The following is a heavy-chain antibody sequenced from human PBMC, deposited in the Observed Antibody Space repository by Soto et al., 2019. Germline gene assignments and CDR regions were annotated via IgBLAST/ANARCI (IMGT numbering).Heavy chain of an antibody. J-gene: IGHJ4*02. Sequence: GGSLRLSCAASGFTFSNYAVTWVRQAPGKGLEWVALIWHDGSNKGYADSVKGRFTISRDNSKNTLNLQMNSLRVEDTAVYYCTRAAIKGELLDYWGQGTQVTVSS. CDR2: IWHDGSNK. V-gene: IGHV3-33*08. D-gene: IGHD1-26*01. CDR3: TRAAIKGELLDY. CDR1: GFTFSNYA.